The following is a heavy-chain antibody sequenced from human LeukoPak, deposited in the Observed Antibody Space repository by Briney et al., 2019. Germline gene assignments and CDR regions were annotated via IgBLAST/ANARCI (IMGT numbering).Heavy chain of an antibody. J-gene: IGHJ4*02. CDR1: GFTFDDYA. Sequence: GGSLRLSCAASGFTFDDYAMHWVRQAQGKGLEWVSGISWNSGSIGYADSVKGRFTISRDNAKNSLYLQMSSLRADDTALYYCAKGVGSGWYVGILDYWGQGTLVTVSS. CDR2: ISWNSGSI. CDR3: AKGVGSGWYVGILDY. D-gene: IGHD6-19*01. V-gene: IGHV3-9*01.